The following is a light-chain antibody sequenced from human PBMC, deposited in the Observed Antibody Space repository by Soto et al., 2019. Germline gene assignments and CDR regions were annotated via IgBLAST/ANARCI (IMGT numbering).Light chain of an antibody. CDR1: QTITTF. CDR3: QQSYTTPFT. Sequence: DIQMTQSPSSLSASVGDRVTITCRANQTITTFLNWYQHKPGKAPALPIYAASYLQRGVPSRFSASGSGTEFTLTVSSLEPEDFSTYYCQQSYTTPFTFGPGTQVVFK. CDR2: AAS. V-gene: IGKV1-39*01. J-gene: IGKJ3*01.